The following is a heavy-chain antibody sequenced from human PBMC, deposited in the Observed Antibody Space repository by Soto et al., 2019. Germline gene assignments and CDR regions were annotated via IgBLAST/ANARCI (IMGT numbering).Heavy chain of an antibody. CDR2: IIPIFGTA. CDR3: ARRKERSGPYYLDL. J-gene: IGHJ4*02. D-gene: IGHD6-25*01. Sequence: PSLNVSCKDSGGTFSSYAISWVRQATGQGLEWMGGIIPIFGTANYAQKFQGRVTITADKSTSTAYLELSSLRSDDSAVYFCARRKERSGPYYLDLWGQGTQVTVFS. V-gene: IGHV1-69*06. CDR1: GGTFSSYA.